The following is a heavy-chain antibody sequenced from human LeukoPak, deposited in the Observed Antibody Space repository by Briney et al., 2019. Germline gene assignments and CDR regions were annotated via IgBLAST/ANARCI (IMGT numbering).Heavy chain of an antibody. V-gene: IGHV3-11*04. CDR2: ISSSGSTI. CDR3: TRDWGNYDSIY. J-gene: IGHJ4*02. D-gene: IGHD3-22*01. Sequence: GGSLRLSCAASGFTFSDYYMSWIRQAPGKGLEWVSYISSSGSTIYYADSVKGRFAISRDNAKNSLHLQMNSLRPDDSALYYCTRDWGNYDSIYWGQGTPVTVSS. CDR1: GFTFSDYY.